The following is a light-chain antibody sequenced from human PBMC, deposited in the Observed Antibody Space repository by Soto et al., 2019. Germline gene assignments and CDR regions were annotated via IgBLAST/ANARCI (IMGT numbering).Light chain of an antibody. Sequence: QSVLTQPPSASGSPGQSVTISCTGTSSDVGGYNYVSWYQQHPGKAPKLMMFEVSQRPSGVPDRFSGSKSGNTASLTVSGLQADDEADYYCSSYAGTKNYVFGTGTKVTVL. CDR3: SSYAGTKNYV. CDR1: SSDVGGYNY. V-gene: IGLV2-8*01. J-gene: IGLJ1*01. CDR2: EVS.